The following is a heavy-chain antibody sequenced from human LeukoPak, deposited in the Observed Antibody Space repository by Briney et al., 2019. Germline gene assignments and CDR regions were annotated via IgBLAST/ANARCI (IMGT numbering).Heavy chain of an antibody. J-gene: IGHJ6*02. V-gene: IGHV1-58*01. CDR2: IVVDSGNT. Sequence: SVKVSCKASGFTFTTSAVQWVRQARGQRLEWIGWIVVDSGNTNYAQKFQERVTITRDMSTSTVYMDLSSQRSEDTAVYYCAAASNYYDRSNYYSYAMDVWGQGTTVTVSS. CDR3: AAASNYYDRSNYYSYAMDV. CDR1: GFTFTTSA. D-gene: IGHD3-22*01.